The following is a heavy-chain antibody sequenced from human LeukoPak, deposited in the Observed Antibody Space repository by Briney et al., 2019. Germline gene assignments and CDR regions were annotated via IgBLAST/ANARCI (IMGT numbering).Heavy chain of an antibody. D-gene: IGHD3-22*01. J-gene: IGHJ4*02. CDR3: ARGAAMILAY. CDR1: GGSFSGCY. Sequence: PSETLSLTCAVYGGSFSGCYWSWIRQPPGKGLEWIGEINHSGSTNYNPSLKSRVTISVDTSKNQFSLKLSSVTAADTAVYYCARGAAMILAYWGQGTLVTVSS. V-gene: IGHV4-34*01. CDR2: INHSGST.